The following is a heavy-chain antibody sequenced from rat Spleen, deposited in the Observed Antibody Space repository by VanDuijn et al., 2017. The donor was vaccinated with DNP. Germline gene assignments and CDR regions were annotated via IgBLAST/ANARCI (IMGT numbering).Heavy chain of an antibody. Sequence: EVQLVESGGGLVQPGRSLKLSCAASGFTFSDYAMAWVRQAPKKGLEWVATISYDGSRTYYRDSVKGRFTISRDNAKSTLYLQMDSLRSEDTATYYCARGGTYYGYNPFDYWGQGVMVTVSS. CDR2: ISYDGSRT. CDR1: GFTFSDYA. J-gene: IGHJ2*01. D-gene: IGHD1-9*01. CDR3: ARGGTYYGYNPFDY. V-gene: IGHV5-17*01.